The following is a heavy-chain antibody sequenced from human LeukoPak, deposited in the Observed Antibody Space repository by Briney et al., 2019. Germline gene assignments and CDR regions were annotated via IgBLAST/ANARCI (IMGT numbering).Heavy chain of an antibody. V-gene: IGHV3-33*01. CDR3: ARENAGIAVARTYYYYYGMDV. J-gene: IGHJ6*04. CDR2: IWYDGSNK. D-gene: IGHD6-19*01. Sequence: GGSLRLSCAASGFTFSSYGMHWVRQAPGKGLEWVAVIWYDGSNKYYADSVKGRFTISRDNSKNTLYLQMNSLRAEDTAVYYCARENAGIAVARTYYYYYGMDVWGKETTVTVSS. CDR1: GFTFSSYG.